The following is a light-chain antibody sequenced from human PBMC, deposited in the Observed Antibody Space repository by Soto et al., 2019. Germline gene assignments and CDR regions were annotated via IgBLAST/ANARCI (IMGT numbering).Light chain of an antibody. J-gene: IGLJ7*01. CDR3: GTWDSSLSAV. Sequence: QSALTQPPSVSAAPGQKVTISCSGSSSNIGNNYVSWYQQLPGTAPKLLIYESNKRPSGIPDRFSGSKSGTSATLGITGLQTGDEADYYCGTWDSSLSAVFGGGTQLTVL. CDR1: SSNIGNNY. CDR2: ESN. V-gene: IGLV1-51*02.